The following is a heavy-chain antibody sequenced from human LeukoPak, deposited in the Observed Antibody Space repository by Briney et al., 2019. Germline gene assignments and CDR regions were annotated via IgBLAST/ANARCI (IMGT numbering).Heavy chain of an antibody. CDR1: GLRFSSYW. CDR3: ARGGAPGTADY. Sequence: PGGSLRLSCAASGLRFSSYWMSWVRQAPGKGLDWVANINEDGREKYYVDSVKGRFSISRDNAKNSLYLQMIGLRAEDTAVYYCARGGAPGTADYWGQGTLVTVSS. V-gene: IGHV3-7*05. J-gene: IGHJ4*02. CDR2: INEDGREK. D-gene: IGHD6-13*01.